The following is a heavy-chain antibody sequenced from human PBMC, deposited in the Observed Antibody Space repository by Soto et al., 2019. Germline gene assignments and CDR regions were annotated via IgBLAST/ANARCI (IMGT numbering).Heavy chain of an antibody. CDR3: ARDYWAMYGSGSYYQWFDP. V-gene: IGHV4-30-4*01. Sequence: SETLSLTCTVSGGSISSGDYYGSLILQPPGKGLEWIGYIYYSGSTYYNPSLKSRVTISVDTSKNQFSLKLRSVTAADTAVYYCARDYWAMYGSGSYYQWFDPWGQGTLVTVSS. CDR1: GGSISSGDYY. J-gene: IGHJ5*02. CDR2: IYYSGST. D-gene: IGHD3-10*01.